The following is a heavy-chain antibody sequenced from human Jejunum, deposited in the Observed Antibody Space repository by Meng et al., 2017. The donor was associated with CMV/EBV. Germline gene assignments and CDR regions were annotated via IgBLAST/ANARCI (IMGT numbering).Heavy chain of an antibody. CDR2: IGGPGDT. D-gene: IGHD2/OR15-2a*01. CDR1: GFTFRSYF. V-gene: IGHV3-23*01. J-gene: IGHJ3*01. CDR3: AKDHTSRNGIYDGFDV. Sequence: GFTFRSYFMTCVRQAPGKGLKWVSTIGGPGDTFYSDSVQGRFTISRDDSTNTLYLEMNSLRAEDTAVYYCAKDHTSRNGIYDGFDVWGQGTMVTVSS.